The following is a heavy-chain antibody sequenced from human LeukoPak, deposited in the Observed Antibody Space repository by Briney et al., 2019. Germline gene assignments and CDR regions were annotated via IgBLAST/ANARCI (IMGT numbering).Heavy chain of an antibody. J-gene: IGHJ4*02. Sequence: PGGSLRLSCAASGFTVSSNYMSWVRQAPGKGLEWVANIGQDGSEKYYVDSVKGRFTISRDNAKNSLYLQMNSLRAEDTAVYYCARSNSGYAESCYWGQGTLVTVSS. CDR1: GFTVSSNY. CDR3: ARSNSGYAESCY. D-gene: IGHD5-12*01. CDR2: IGQDGSEK. V-gene: IGHV3-7*01.